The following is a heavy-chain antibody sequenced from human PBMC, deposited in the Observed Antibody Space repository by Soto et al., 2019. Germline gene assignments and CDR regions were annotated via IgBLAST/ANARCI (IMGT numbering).Heavy chain of an antibody. D-gene: IGHD2-15*01. CDR3: ARDSSAYRYYYYYMDV. J-gene: IGHJ6*03. CDR2: IWYDGSNK. CDR1: EFTFSSYG. Sequence: GGSLRLSCAAPEFTFSSYGMHWVRQAPGKGLEWVAVIWYDGSNKYYADSVKGRFTISRDNSKNTLYLQMNSLRAEDTAVYYCARDSSAYRYYYYYMDVWGKGTTVTVSS. V-gene: IGHV3-33*01.